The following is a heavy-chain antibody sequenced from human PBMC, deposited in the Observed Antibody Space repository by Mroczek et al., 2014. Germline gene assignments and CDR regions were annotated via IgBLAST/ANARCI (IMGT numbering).Heavy chain of an antibody. V-gene: IGHV3-9*01. CDR2: ISWNSGSI. CDR1: GFTFDDYA. CDR3: AKGPPRPILEWIWIDY. D-gene: IGHD3-3*01. J-gene: IGHJ4*02. Sequence: VQLVQSGGGLVQPGRSLRLSCAASGFTFDDYAMHWVRQAPGKGLEWVSGISWNSGSIGYADSVKGRFTISRDNAKNSLYLQMNSLRAEDTALYYCAKGPPRPILEWIWIDYWGQGTLVTVSS.